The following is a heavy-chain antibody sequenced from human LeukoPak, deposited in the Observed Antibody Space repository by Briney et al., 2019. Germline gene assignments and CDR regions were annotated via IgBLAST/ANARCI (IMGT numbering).Heavy chain of an antibody. CDR3: AIGRKTTASGTFDS. CDR2: ISDDGSTK. Sequence: GGSLRLSCTASGFTFRNYGMHCVRQAPGKGLEWVAVISDDGSTKNYADFVRGRFTISRDTSNNTPYMQMTSLRADDTAVYYCAIGRKTTASGTFDSWGEGALVTVSS. D-gene: IGHD6-13*01. CDR1: GFTFRNYG. V-gene: IGHV3-30*03. J-gene: IGHJ4*02.